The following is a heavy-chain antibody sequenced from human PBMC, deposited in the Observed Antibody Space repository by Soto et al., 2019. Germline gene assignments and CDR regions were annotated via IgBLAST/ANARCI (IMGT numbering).Heavy chain of an antibody. CDR1: GGTFSSYT. Sequence: QVQLVQSGAEVKKPGSSVKVSCKASGGTFSSYTISWVRQAPGQGLEWMGRIIPILGIANYAQKFQGRVTITADKSTSTAYMELSSLRSEDTAVYYCARGTVVVPAAEAHFDYWGQGTLVTVSS. CDR3: ARGTVVVPAAEAHFDY. CDR2: IIPILGIA. J-gene: IGHJ4*02. V-gene: IGHV1-69*02. D-gene: IGHD2-2*01.